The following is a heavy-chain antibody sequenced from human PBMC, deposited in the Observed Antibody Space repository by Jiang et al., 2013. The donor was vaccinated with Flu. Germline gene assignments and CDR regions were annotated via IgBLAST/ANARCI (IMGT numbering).Heavy chain of an antibody. Sequence: VQLVESGGGLVQPGGSLRLSCAASGFTFSDYWMTWVRQAPGKGLEWVANIKQDGSEKYYVDSVKGRFTISRDNAKNSLYLQMNSLRADDTAVYYCAREGLYGMGVWGKGTTVTGLL. V-gene: IGHV3-7*03. CDR2: IKQDGSEK. CDR1: GFTFSDYW. J-gene: IGHJ6*04. CDR3: AREGLYGMGV.